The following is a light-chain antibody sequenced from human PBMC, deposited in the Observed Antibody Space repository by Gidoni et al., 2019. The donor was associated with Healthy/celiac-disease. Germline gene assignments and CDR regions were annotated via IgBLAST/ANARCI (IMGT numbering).Light chain of an antibody. CDR3: QQYDST. CDR2: DAS. V-gene: IGKV1-33*01. Sequence: DIQMTQSPSSLSASVGDRVTITCQASQDISNYLNWYQQKPGKAPKLLIYDASNLETGVPSRFSGSGSGTDVTFTISSLQPEDIATYYCQQYDSTVGGGTKVESK. CDR1: QDISNY. J-gene: IGKJ4*02.